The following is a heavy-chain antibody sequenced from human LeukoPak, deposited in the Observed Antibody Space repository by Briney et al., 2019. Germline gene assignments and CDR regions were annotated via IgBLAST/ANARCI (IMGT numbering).Heavy chain of an antibody. V-gene: IGHV1-69*04. CDR2: IIPILGIA. J-gene: IGHJ4*02. D-gene: IGHD3-9*01. CDR1: GGTFSSYA. CDR3: ARETGGTYYDILTGYYRGYFDY. Sequence: SVKVSCKASGGTFSSYAISWVRQAPGQGLEWMGRIIPILGIANYAQKFQGRVTITADKSTSTAYMELSSLRSEDTAVYYCARETGGTYYDILTGYYRGYFDYWGQGTLVTVSS.